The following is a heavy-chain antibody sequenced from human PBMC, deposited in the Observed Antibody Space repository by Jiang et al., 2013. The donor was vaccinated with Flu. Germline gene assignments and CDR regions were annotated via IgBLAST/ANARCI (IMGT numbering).Heavy chain of an antibody. CDR3: ARSLGGSHDAFNI. J-gene: IGHJ3*02. CDR2: IYPGDSDS. D-gene: IGHD1-26*01. Sequence: IGWVRQMPGKGLEWMGIIYPGDSDSRFSPSFQGQVTISADKSINTAYLQWSSLKASDTAMYYCARSLGGSHDAFNIWGPGTMVTVSS. V-gene: IGHV5-51*01.